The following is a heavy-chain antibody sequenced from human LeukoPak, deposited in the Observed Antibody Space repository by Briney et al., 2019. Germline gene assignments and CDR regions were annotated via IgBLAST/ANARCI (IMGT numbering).Heavy chain of an antibody. Sequence: GGSLRLSCAASGFTFSSHWMHWVRQAPGKGRVWVSRINSDGSTTTYADSVKGRFTISRDNANNTLYLQMNSLRAEDTAVYYCARDLTGAVFDFWGQGTLVTVSS. CDR1: GFTFSSHW. CDR3: ARDLTGAVFDF. V-gene: IGHV3-74*01. CDR2: INSDGSTT. D-gene: IGHD1-26*01. J-gene: IGHJ4*02.